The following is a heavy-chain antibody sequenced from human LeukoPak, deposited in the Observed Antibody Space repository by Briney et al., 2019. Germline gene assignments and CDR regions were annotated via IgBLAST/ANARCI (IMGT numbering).Heavy chain of an antibody. CDR2: IYTSGST. D-gene: IGHD6-19*01. CDR1: GGSISSGSYY. CDR3: AREHGIAVAVSDD. J-gene: IGHJ4*02. V-gene: IGHV4-61*02. Sequence: SETLSLTCTVSGGSISSGSYYCSWIRQPAGKGLEWIGRIYTSGSTNYNPSLKSRVTISVDTSKNQFSLKLSSVTAADTAVYYCAREHGIAVAVSDDWGQGTLVTVSS.